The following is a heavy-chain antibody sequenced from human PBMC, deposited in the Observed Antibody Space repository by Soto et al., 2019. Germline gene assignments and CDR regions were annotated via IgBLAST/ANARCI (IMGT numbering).Heavy chain of an antibody. V-gene: IGHV3-23*01. D-gene: IGHD6-19*01. CDR3: AKGAFIGVTGINPEGFDS. J-gene: IGHJ4*02. CDR1: GFAFSSYA. CDR2: ISGSGTST. Sequence: GGSLRLSCAASGFAFSSYAMTWVRQAPGKGLEWVSFISGSGTSTYYADSVKGRFTISRDNSKNTLYLQMNSLRVEDTAVYYCAKGAFIGVTGINPEGFDSWGQGTLVTVSS.